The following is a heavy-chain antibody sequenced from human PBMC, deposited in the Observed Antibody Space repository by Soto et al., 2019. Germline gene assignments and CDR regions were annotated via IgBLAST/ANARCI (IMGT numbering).Heavy chain of an antibody. CDR1: GGSLSGYY. D-gene: IGHD5-18*01. CDR3: ARGKKDTAMVKGYYGMDV. V-gene: IGHV4-34*01. Sequence: SETLSLTCAVYGGSLSGYYWSWIRQPPGKGLEWIGEINHSGSTNYNPSLKSRVTISVDTSKNQFSLKLSSVTAADTAVYYCARGKKDTAMVKGYYGMDVWGQGTTVTVSS. CDR2: INHSGST. J-gene: IGHJ6*02.